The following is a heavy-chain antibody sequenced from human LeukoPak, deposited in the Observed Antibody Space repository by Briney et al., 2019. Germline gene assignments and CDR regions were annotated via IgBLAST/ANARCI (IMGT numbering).Heavy chain of an antibody. CDR1: GGSFSGYY. CDR2: INHSGST. D-gene: IGHD2-15*01. Sequence: SETLSLTCAVYGGSFSGYYWSWIRQPPGKGLEWIGEINHSGSTYYNPSLKSRVTISVDTSKNQFSLKLSSVTAADTAVYYCASNAISGYCSGGSCYGTYYFDYWGQGTLVTVSS. J-gene: IGHJ4*02. V-gene: IGHV4-34*09. CDR3: ASNAISGYCSGGSCYGTYYFDY.